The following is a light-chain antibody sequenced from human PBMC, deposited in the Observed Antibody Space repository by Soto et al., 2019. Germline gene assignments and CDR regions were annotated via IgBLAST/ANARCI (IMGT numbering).Light chain of an antibody. CDR3: EQYTNWPPYT. Sequence: EIVMTQSPATLSVSPGERATLSCRASQSVSSNLACYQHKPGQAPRLLIYGASTRATGIPARFSGSVSGTEFTLTISSLQSEDFAVYYCEQYTNWPPYTVGQRTQLEIK. CDR2: GAS. V-gene: IGKV3-15*01. CDR1: QSVSSN. J-gene: IGKJ2*01.